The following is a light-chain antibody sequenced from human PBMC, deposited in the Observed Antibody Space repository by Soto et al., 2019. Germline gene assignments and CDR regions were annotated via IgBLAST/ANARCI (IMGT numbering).Light chain of an antibody. CDR1: QNAHTS. V-gene: IGKV3-11*01. CDR3: QDRSNWPLFT. CDR2: DAF. Sequence: VLTQFPVTLSLSPGERATLSCRASQNAHTSLAWYRQKPGQAPRLLIYDAFKRAAGIPARFSGAGSGTDFTLTIYSLEAEDSGIYYCQDRSNWPLFTLGGGTKVDIK. J-gene: IGKJ4*01.